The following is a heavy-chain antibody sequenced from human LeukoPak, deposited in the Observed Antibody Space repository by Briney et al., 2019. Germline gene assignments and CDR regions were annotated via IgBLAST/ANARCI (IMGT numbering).Heavy chain of an antibody. J-gene: IGHJ6*02. D-gene: IGHD3-10*01. V-gene: IGHV1-2*02. CDR3: ARFPFGLTPSGYYYYGMDV. Sequence: ASVKVSCKASGYTFTGYYMHWVRQAPGQGLEWMGWINPNSGGTNYAQKFQGRVTRTRDTSISTAYMELSRLRSDDTAVYYCARFPFGLTPSGYYYYGMDVWGQGTTVTVSS. CDR1: GYTFTGYY. CDR2: INPNSGGT.